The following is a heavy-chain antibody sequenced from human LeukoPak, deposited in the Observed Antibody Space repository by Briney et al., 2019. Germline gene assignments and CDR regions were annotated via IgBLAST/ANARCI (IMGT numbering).Heavy chain of an antibody. CDR3: ARASCSGGSCYSSGWAFDY. CDR1: GYTFTSYY. Sequence: ASVKVSCKASGYTFTSYYMHWVRQAPGQGLEWKGIINPSGGSTSYAQKFQGRVTMTRDTSTSTVYMELSSLRSEDTAVYYCARASCSGGSCYSSGWAFDYWGQGTLVTVSS. CDR2: INPSGGST. V-gene: IGHV1-46*01. D-gene: IGHD2-15*01. J-gene: IGHJ4*02.